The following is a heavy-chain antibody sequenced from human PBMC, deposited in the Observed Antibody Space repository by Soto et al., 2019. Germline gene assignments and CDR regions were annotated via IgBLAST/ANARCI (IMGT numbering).Heavy chain of an antibody. J-gene: IGHJ6*02. Sequence: SVKVSCKASGFTFTSSAVQWVRQARGRRLEWIGWIVVGSGNTNYAQKFQERVTITRDMSTSTAYMELSSLRSEDTAVYYCAAERGGDFWSGYYKDYYGMDVWGQGTTVTVSS. CDR1: GFTFTSSA. CDR3: AAERGGDFWSGYYKDYYGMDV. D-gene: IGHD3-3*01. V-gene: IGHV1-58*01. CDR2: IVVGSGNT.